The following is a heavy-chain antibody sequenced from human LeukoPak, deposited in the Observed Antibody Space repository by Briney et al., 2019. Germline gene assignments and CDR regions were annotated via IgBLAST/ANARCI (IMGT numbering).Heavy chain of an antibody. V-gene: IGHV3-30*02. CDR1: GFTFSSYG. CDR3: AKESGNSLDY. D-gene: IGHD4-23*01. CDR2: IRYDASNK. Sequence: PGGSLRLSCAASGFTFSSYGIHWVRQAPGKGLEWVTFIRYDASNKYYADSVKGRFTISRDNSKNTLYLQMNSLRAEDTAVYYCAKESGNSLDYWGQGTLVTVSS. J-gene: IGHJ4*02.